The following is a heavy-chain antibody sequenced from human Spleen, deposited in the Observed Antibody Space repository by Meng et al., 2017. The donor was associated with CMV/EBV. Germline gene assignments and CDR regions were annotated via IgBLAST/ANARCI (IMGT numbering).Heavy chain of an antibody. CDR1: GYTFSSYG. CDR2: INPNTGVT. D-gene: IGHD7-27*01. Sequence: ASVKVSCKASGYTFSSYGISWVRQAPGQGLEWMAWINPNTGVTGYAQHLQGKVTMTRDTSISTVYMDVSTLRSDDKAVYYCVRSTGAYPGGAIDIWGQGTMVTVSS. J-gene: IGHJ3*02. V-gene: IGHV1-2*02. CDR3: VRSTGAYPGGAIDI.